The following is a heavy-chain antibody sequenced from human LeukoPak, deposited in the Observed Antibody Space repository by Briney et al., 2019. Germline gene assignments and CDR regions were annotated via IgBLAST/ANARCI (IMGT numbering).Heavy chain of an antibody. Sequence: ASVKVSCKASGGTFSSYAISWVRQAPGQGLEWMGGIIPIFGTANYAQKFQGRVTITADESTSTAYMELSSLRSEDTAVYYCASGYCSGTSCSYYFDYWGQGTLVTVSS. D-gene: IGHD2-2*01. CDR2: IIPIFGTA. CDR3: ASGYCSGTSCSYYFDY. J-gene: IGHJ4*02. V-gene: IGHV1-69*13. CDR1: GGTFSSYA.